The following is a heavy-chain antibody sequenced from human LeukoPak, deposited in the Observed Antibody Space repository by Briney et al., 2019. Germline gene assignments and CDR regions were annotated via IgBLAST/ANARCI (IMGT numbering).Heavy chain of an antibody. D-gene: IGHD1-1*01. Sequence: PGGSLRLSCAASGSTFSIFGMSWVRQAPGKGLEWVAGISDSGGRKYYADAVKGRFTISRDNSKNTLFLQMNSLRAEDTAVYYCARENWNYGWDVWGKGTTVTVSS. V-gene: IGHV3-23*01. J-gene: IGHJ6*04. CDR3: ARENWNYGWDV. CDR2: ISDSGGRK. CDR1: GSTFSIFG.